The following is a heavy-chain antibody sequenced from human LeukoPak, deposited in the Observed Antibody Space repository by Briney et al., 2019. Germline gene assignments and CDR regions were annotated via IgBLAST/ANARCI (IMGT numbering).Heavy chain of an antibody. J-gene: IGHJ6*02. D-gene: IGHD3-3*01. CDR3: ARDDFWSGYNEYYYYGMDV. CDR2: ISGSGGST. V-gene: IGHV3-23*01. Sequence: GGSLRLSCAASGFTFSSYAMSWVRQAPGKGLEWVSAISGSGGSTYYADSVKGRFTVSRDNSKNTLYLQMNSLRAEDTAVYYCARDDFWSGYNEYYYYGMDVWGQGTTVTVSS. CDR1: GFTFSSYA.